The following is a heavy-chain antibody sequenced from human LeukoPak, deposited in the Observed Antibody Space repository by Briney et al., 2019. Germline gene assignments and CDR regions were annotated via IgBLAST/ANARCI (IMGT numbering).Heavy chain of an antibody. Sequence: PGGSLRLSCAASGFDFSGYSMNWVRQAPGKGLEWVSSMTSASSYMDYADSVRGRFTISRDNAKNSLYLQMNSLGAEDTAVYYCAKMGIGGVGTYYYYMDVWGKGTTVTVSS. CDR3: AKMGIGGVGTYYYYMDV. CDR2: MTSASSYM. V-gene: IGHV3-21*01. J-gene: IGHJ6*03. CDR1: GFDFSGYS. D-gene: IGHD6-13*01.